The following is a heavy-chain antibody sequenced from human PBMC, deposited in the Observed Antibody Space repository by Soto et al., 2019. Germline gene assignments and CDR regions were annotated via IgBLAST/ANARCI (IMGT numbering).Heavy chain of an antibody. CDR3: AKDLCGGLAVTGTGGFDY. D-gene: IGHD6-19*01. J-gene: IGHJ4*02. CDR1: GFPFSTSG. V-gene: IGHV3-30*18. CDR2: ISYDGSNK. Sequence: PGGSLRLSCAASGFPFSTSGMHWVRQAPGKGLEWVALISYDGSNKYYADSVKGRFTVSRDNSKNTLYLQMNRLRAEDTAVYYCAKDLCGGLAVTGTGGFDYWGQGTLVTVSS.